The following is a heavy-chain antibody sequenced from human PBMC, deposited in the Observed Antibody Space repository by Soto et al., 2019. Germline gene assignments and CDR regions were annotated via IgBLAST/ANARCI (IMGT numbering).Heavy chain of an antibody. V-gene: IGHV4-59*01. CDR2: IYYGGST. CDR1: GGSISSYY. CDR3: ARGVGLLWFGELLNHAFDI. Sequence: PSETLSLTCTVSGGSISSYYWSWIRQPPGKGLEWIGYIYYGGSTNYNPSLKSRVTISVDTSKNQFSLKLSSVTAADTAVYYCARGVGLLWFGELLNHAFDIWGQGTMVTVSS. J-gene: IGHJ3*02. D-gene: IGHD3-10*01.